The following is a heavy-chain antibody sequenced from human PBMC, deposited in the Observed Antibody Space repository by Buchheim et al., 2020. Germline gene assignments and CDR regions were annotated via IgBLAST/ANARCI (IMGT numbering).Heavy chain of an antibody. CDR1: GFTFSSYS. J-gene: IGHJ4*02. CDR2: ISYDGSNK. V-gene: IGHV3-30*03. D-gene: IGHD1-26*01. Sequence: VQLVESGGGLVQPGGSLRLSCAASGFTFSSYSMNWVRQAPGKGLEWVAVISYDGSNKYYADSVKGRFTISRDNSKNTLYLQMNSLRAEDTAVYYCARDWSGSSDLDYWGQGTL. CDR3: ARDWSGSSDLDY.